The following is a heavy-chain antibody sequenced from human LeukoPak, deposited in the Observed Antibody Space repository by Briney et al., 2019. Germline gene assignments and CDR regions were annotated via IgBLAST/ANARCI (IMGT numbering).Heavy chain of an antibody. J-gene: IGHJ3*02. D-gene: IGHD6-19*01. Sequence: ASVKVSCKPSGGTFSTYAISWVRQAPGQGLEWMGRIIPILGIANYAQKFQGRVTLTADKSTSTAYMDLSSLRSEDTAVYYCARDRVPVAGTAGGDAFDIWGQGTMVSVSS. CDR3: ARDRVPVAGTAGGDAFDI. CDR2: IIPILGIA. CDR1: GGTFSTYA. V-gene: IGHV1-69*04.